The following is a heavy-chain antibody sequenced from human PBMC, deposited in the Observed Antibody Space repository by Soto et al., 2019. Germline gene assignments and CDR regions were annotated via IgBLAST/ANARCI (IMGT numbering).Heavy chain of an antibody. D-gene: IGHD4-17*01. CDR1: GFTFSSYA. CDR2: ISYDGSNK. J-gene: IGHJ4*02. Sequence: QVQLVESGGGVVQPGRSLRLSCAASGFTFSSYAMHWVRQAPGKGLEWVAVISYDGSNKYYADSVKGRFTISRDNSKNTLSLQRNSMSVEDTAVYYCERTPEDSGDYGGWFDDWGQGTLVTVSS. V-gene: IGHV3-30-3*01. CDR3: ERTPEDSGDYGGWFDD.